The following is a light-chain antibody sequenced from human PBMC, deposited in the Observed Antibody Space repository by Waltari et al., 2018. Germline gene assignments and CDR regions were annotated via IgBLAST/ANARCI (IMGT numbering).Light chain of an antibody. CDR1: SRDIGAYNY. V-gene: IGLV2-11*01. Sequence: QSALTQPRSVSGSPGQSVTFSCTGTSRDIGAYNYVSWYQQHPGKAPKLIIFDVSKRPSRVPDRCSGSKSGNTASLTISGLQPEDEADYYCCSYAGSYTLLFGGGTKLTVL. J-gene: IGLJ2*01. CDR3: CSYAGSYTLL. CDR2: DVS.